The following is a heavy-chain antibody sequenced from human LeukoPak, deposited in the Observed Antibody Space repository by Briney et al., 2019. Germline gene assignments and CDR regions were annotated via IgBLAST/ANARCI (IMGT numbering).Heavy chain of an antibody. CDR2: ISGSGVTT. D-gene: IGHD3-9*01. V-gene: IGHV3-23*01. Sequence: PGGSLRLSCAASGFTFSSYAMSWVRQAPGKGLEWVSGISGSGVTTYYADSVKGRFTISRDNSKNTLYLQMNSLRAEDTAVYYCARSHYDILTGPKYWGQGTLVTVSS. CDR3: ARSHYDILTGPKY. CDR1: GFTFSSYA. J-gene: IGHJ4*02.